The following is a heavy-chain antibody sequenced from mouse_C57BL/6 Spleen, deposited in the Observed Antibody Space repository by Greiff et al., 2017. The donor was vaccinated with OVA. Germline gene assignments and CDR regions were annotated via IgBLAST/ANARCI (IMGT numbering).Heavy chain of an antibody. CDR3: ATYSNFDY. Sequence: QVPAKQAGAELVKPGASVKMSCKGSGYTFPSYWITWVKPRPGQGREWFGDFYPGSGSTYYKAKFKSKGTLTGDTTSSTACMQLSSLTSEDSAVYNCATYSNFDYWGQGTTLTVSS. CDR2: FYPGSGST. V-gene: IGHV1-55*01. J-gene: IGHJ2*01. CDR1: GYTFPSYW. D-gene: IGHD2-5*01.